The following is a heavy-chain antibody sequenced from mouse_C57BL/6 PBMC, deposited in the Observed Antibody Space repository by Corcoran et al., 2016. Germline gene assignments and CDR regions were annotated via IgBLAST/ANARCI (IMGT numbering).Heavy chain of an antibody. CDR3: TTPSYGNYVGWYFDV. Sequence: EVQLQQSGAELVRPGASVKLSCTASGFNIKGYYMHWVKQRPEQGLEWIGRIDPEDGDTEYAPKFQGKATMTADTSSNTAYLQLSSLTSEDTAVYYCTTPSYGNYVGWYFDVWGTGTTVTVSS. CDR2: IDPEDGDT. V-gene: IGHV14-1*01. D-gene: IGHD2-10*01. J-gene: IGHJ1*03. CDR1: GFNIKGYY.